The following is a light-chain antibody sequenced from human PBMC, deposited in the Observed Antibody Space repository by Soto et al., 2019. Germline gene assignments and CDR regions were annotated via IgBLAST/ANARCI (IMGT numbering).Light chain of an antibody. J-gene: IGLJ1*01. CDR1: TSNIGTFY. V-gene: IGLV1-47*02. Sequence: QSALTQPPSASSTPGQTVTISCSGSTSNIGTFYVYWYQHLPGTAPKLLIYLGDQRASGVSDRFSGSKSGTSASLAINGLRSDDEADYYCAAWDDNLNAYVLGSGTKVTVL. CDR2: LGD. CDR3: AAWDDNLNAYV.